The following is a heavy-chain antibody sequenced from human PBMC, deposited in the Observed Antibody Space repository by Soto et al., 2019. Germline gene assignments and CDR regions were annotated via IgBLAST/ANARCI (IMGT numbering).Heavy chain of an antibody. V-gene: IGHV3-15*01. Sequence: GGSLRLSCAASGFTFSNAWMSWVRQAPGKGLEWVGRIKSKTDGGTTDYAAPVKGRFTISRDDSKNTPYLQMNSLKTEDTAVYYCTTDRGYYDFWSGYYNDYWGQGTLVTVSS. CDR2: IKSKTDGGTT. J-gene: IGHJ4*02. CDR1: GFTFSNAW. D-gene: IGHD3-3*01. CDR3: TTDRGYYDFWSGYYNDY.